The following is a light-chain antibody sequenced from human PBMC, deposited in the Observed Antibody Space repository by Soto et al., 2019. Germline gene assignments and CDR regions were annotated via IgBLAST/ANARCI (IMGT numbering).Light chain of an antibody. Sequence: DIQMTQSPSTQSATVGDRVTITCWASQSIGSWLAWYQQKPGKAPKFLIYDASNLESGVPSRFSGSGSGTEFTLTISSLQPDDFATYYCQQYNSYWTFGQGTKVDIK. CDR3: QQYNSYWT. CDR1: QSIGSW. V-gene: IGKV1-5*01. CDR2: DAS. J-gene: IGKJ1*01.